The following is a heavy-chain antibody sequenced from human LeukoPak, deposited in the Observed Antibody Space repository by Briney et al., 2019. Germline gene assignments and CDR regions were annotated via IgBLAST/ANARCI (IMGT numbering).Heavy chain of an antibody. D-gene: IGHD3-22*01. J-gene: IGHJ3*02. CDR1: GFTFSSYS. V-gene: IGHV3-21*01. Sequence: PGGSLRLSCAASGFTFSSYSMNWVRQAPGKGLEWVSSISSSSSYIYYADSVKGRFTISRDNAKNSLYLQMNSLRAEDTAVYYCAREGYYYDSSGYPGYAFDIWGQGTMVTVSA. CDR3: AREGYYYDSSGYPGYAFDI. CDR2: ISSSSSYI.